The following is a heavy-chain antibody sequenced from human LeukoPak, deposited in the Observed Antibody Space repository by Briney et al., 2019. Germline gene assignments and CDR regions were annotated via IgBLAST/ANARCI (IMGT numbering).Heavy chain of an antibody. D-gene: IGHD3-10*01. V-gene: IGHV4-28*01. J-gene: IGHJ4*02. CDR1: GYSITSSSW. CDR3: ARKENVYYYLDY. Sequence: SETLSLTCAVSGYSITSSSWWGWIRQPPGKGLEWIGYIYHSGTTYYNPSLQGRVTMSVDTSKNQFSLKLSSMTAVDTAVYYCARKENVYYYLDYWGQGTLVTVSS. CDR2: IYHSGTT.